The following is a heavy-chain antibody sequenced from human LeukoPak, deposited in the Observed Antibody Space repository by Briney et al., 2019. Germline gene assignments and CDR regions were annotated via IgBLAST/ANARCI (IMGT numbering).Heavy chain of an antibody. CDR3: ARGTDYGGNSYDY. J-gene: IGHJ4*02. CDR1: GGSISSYY. CDR2: IYYSGST. V-gene: IGHV4-59*01. Sequence: SETLSLTCTVSGGSISSYYWSWIRQPPGKGLEWIGYIYYSGSTNYNPSLKSRVTISVDTSKNQFSLKLNSVTAADTAVYYCARGTDYGGNSYDYWGQGTLVTVSS. D-gene: IGHD4-23*01.